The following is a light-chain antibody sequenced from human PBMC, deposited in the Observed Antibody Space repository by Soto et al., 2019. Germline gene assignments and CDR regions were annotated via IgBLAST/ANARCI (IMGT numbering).Light chain of an antibody. CDR3: QHWNDYSWT. CDR1: QSISIW. V-gene: IGKV1-5*03. J-gene: IGKJ1*01. CDR2: KTS. Sequence: DIHMTQSPSTLSASVGDRVTITCRASQSISIWLAWYQKKPGKAPNFLIYKTSSLETGVTSRFSGSGSGTEFTLTISSLQPDDFATYYCQHWNDYSWTFGQGTKVEVK.